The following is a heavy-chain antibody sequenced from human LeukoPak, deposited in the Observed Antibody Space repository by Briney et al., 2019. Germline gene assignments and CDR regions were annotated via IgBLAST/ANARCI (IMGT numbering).Heavy chain of an antibody. CDR1: GGTFSSYA. J-gene: IGHJ4*02. V-gene: IGHV1-69*05. CDR3: ARELRYCSGGSCYRGLDY. Sequence: SVKVSCKASGGTFSSYAISWVRQAPGQGLEWIGGIIPIFGTANYAQKFQGRVTITTDESTSTAYMELSSLRSEDTAVYYCARELRYCSGGSCYRGLDYWGQGTLVTVSS. CDR2: IIPIFGTA. D-gene: IGHD2-15*01.